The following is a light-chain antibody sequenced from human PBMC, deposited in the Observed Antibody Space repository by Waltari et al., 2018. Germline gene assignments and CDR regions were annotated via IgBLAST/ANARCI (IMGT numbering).Light chain of an antibody. CDR3: QSYDSSLGGSV. V-gene: IGLV1-40*01. CDR1: SPNIGAGYD. J-gene: IGLJ2*01. Sequence: QSVLTQPPSVSGAPGQRVTISCTGSSPNIGAGYDVNWYQQLPGEAPKLPVSGSPTRPSGVPDRVAGSKSGTSASLAITGLQAEDEADYYCQSYDSSLGGSVFGGGTKLTVL. CDR2: GSP.